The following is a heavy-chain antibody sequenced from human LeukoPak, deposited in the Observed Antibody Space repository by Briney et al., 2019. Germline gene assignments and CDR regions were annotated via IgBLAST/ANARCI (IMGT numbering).Heavy chain of an antibody. J-gene: IGHJ3*02. CDR1: GDSIRSSNW. V-gene: IGHV4-4*02. D-gene: IGHD1-26*01. CDR3: ARSVGIVGAGGAFDI. Sequence: SETLSLTCAVSGDSIRSSNWWSWVRQPPGKGLEWIGEIYHSGSTNYNPSLKSRVTISVDKSKSQFSLKLTSVTAADTAVYYCARSVGIVGAGGAFDIWGQGTMVTVSS. CDR2: IYHSGST.